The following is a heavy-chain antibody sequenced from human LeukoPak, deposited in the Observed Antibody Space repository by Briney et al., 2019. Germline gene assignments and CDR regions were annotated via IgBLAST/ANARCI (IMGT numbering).Heavy chain of an antibody. CDR2: INHSGST. Sequence: SETLSLICAVYGGSFSGYYWSWIRQPPGKGLEWIGEINHSGSTNYNPSLKSRVTISVDTSKNQFSLKLSSVTAADTAVYYCASGRGYSYGYYYYYYMDVWGKGTTVTVSS. CDR3: ASGRGYSYGYYYYYYMDV. V-gene: IGHV4-34*01. D-gene: IGHD5-18*01. J-gene: IGHJ6*03. CDR1: GGSFSGYY.